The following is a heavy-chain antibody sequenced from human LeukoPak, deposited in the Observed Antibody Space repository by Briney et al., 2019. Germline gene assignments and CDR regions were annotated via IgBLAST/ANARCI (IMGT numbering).Heavy chain of an antibody. CDR2: IIPIFGTA. Sequence: SVKVSCKASGGTFSSYAISWVRQAPGQGLEWMGGIIPIFGTANYAQKFQGRVTITADESTSTAYMELSSLRSEDTAVYYCASSIVVVPAAMRRDFDYWGQGTLVTVSS. J-gene: IGHJ4*02. CDR1: GGTFSSYA. V-gene: IGHV1-69*13. CDR3: ASSIVVVPAAMRRDFDY. D-gene: IGHD2-2*01.